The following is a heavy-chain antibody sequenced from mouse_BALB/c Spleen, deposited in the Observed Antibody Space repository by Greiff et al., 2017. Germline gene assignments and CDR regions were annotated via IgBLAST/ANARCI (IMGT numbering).Heavy chain of an antibody. J-gene: IGHJ4*01. D-gene: IGHD2-1*01. CDR1: GYTFTSYW. V-gene: IGHV1-5*01. CDR2: IYPGNSDT. CDR3: TRVDYGNSYAMDY. Sequence: VQLKQSGTVLARPGASVKMSCKASGYTFTSYWMHWVKQRPGQGLEWIGAIYPGNSDTSYNQKFKGKAKLTAVTSTSTVYMELSSLTNEDSAVYYCTRVDYGNSYAMDYWGQGTSVTVSS.